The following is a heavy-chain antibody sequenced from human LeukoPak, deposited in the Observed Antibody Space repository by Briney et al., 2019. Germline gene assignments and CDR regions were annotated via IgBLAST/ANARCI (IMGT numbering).Heavy chain of an antibody. CDR3: ARLGVTMVRGSWFDP. D-gene: IGHD3-10*01. J-gene: IGHJ5*02. CDR2: IKQDGSEK. CDR1: GFTFSSYW. V-gene: IGHV3-7*01. Sequence: GGSLRLSCAASGFTFSSYWMSWVRQAPGKGLEWVANIKQDGSEKYYVDSVKGRFTISRDNAKNSLYLQMNSLRAEDTAVYYCARLGVTMVRGSWFDPWGQGTLVTVSS.